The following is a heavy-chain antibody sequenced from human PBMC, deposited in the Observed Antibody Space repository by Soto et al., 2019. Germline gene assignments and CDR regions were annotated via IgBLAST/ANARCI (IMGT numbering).Heavy chain of an antibody. V-gene: IGHV3-30*18. Sequence: PGGSLRLSCAASGFTFSSYGMHWVRQAPGKGLEWVAVISYDGSNKYYADSVKGRFTISRDNSKNTLYLQMNSLRAEDTALYYCAKDQDSSGWYGFFDYWGQGTLVTVSS. CDR3: AKDQDSSGWYGFFDY. J-gene: IGHJ4*02. D-gene: IGHD6-19*01. CDR1: GFTFSSYG. CDR2: ISYDGSNK.